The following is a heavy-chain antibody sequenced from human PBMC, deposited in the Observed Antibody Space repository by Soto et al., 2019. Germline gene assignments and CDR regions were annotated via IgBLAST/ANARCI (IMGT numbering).Heavy chain of an antibody. D-gene: IGHD3-22*01. J-gene: IGHJ4*02. CDR2: IYHSGST. CDR1: GNSISTTNW. V-gene: IGHV4-4*02. CDR3: ARDVGYHYDGSPSGQFDF. Sequence: SETLSLTCVVSGNSISTTNWWSWVRQSPGKGLEWIGEIYHSGSTNYNPSLKSRVTISVDKSKNQFPLKLSSVTAADTAVYYCARDVGYHYDGSPSGQFDFWGQGTLVTSPQ.